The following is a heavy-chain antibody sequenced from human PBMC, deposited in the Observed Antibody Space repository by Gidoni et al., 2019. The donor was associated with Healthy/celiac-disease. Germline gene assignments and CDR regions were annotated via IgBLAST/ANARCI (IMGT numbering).Heavy chain of an antibody. V-gene: IGHV3-9*01. CDR2: ISWNSGSI. CDR3: AKGAVSTYYYDSSGYPDY. D-gene: IGHD3-22*01. J-gene: IGHJ4*02. Sequence: VSGISWNSGSIGYADSVKGRFTISRDNAKNSLYLQMNSLRAEDTALYYCAKGAVSTYYYDSSGYPDYWGQGTLVTVSS.